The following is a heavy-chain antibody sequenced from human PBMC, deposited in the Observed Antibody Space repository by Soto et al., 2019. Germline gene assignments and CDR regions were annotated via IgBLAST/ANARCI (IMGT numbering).Heavy chain of an antibody. V-gene: IGHV3-13*01. CDR2: IGTAGDT. Sequence: PGGSLRLSCAASGFTFSSYDMHWVRQATGKGLEWVSAIGTAGDTYYPGSVKGRFTISRENAKNSLYLQMNSLRAGDTAVYYCARDRIWGNVFGSSCPYYYGMDVWDQGTTVTVSS. CDR1: GFTFSSYD. CDR3: ARDRIWGNVFGSSCPYYYGMDV. J-gene: IGHJ6*02. D-gene: IGHD6-13*01.